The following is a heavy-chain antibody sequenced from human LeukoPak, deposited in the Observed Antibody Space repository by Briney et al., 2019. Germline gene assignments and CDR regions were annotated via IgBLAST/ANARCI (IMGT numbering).Heavy chain of an antibody. J-gene: IGHJ6*03. Sequence: SVKVSCKASGDTFSDYALSWVRLAPGQGLEWMGCIIPLFSTTNYAQKFQGRVNLTADEATNTAYMELSSLRSEDTAVYYCARAFRSRSSGYDPKDYYYYYYMDVGGKGTTVTVSS. CDR3: ARAFRSRSSGYDPKDYYYYYYMDV. CDR2: IIPLFSTT. D-gene: IGHD5-12*01. V-gene: IGHV1-69*13. CDR1: GDTFSDYA.